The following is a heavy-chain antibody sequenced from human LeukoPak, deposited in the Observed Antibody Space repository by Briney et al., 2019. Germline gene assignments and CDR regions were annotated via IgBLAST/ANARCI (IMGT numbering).Heavy chain of an antibody. Sequence: SGGSLRLSCAASGFSFSIYWMHWVRQAPGKWLVWVSHINSDGSRTSKADSVKGRFTISRDNAKDTLYLQMNSLRAEDTAVYYCTRGARYGMDVWGQGTTVTVS. CDR2: INSDGSRT. V-gene: IGHV3-74*01. CDR3: TRGARYGMDV. J-gene: IGHJ6*02. CDR1: GFSFSIYW.